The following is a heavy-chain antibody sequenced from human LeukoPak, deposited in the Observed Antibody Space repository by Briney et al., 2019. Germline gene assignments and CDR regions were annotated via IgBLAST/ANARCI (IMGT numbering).Heavy chain of an antibody. CDR1: GFTFSSYA. CDR2: ISYDGSNK. J-gene: IGHJ3*02. V-gene: IGHV3-30-3*01. D-gene: IGHD3-22*01. CDR3: ARVLTYYYDSSGCSVDAFDI. Sequence: GGSLRLSCAASGFTFSSYAMHWVRQAPGKGLEWVAVISYDGSNKYYADSVKGQFTISRDNSKNTLYLQMNSLRAEDTAVYYCARVLTYYYDSSGCSVDAFDIWGQGTMVTVSS.